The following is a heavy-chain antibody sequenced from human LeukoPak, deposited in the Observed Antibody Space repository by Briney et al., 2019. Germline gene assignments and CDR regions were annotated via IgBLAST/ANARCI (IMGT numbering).Heavy chain of an antibody. D-gene: IGHD6-6*01. V-gene: IGHV3-48*01. CDR3: ASGLEYGHNFGY. J-gene: IGHJ4*02. CDR2: ISSGGGTI. Sequence: GGSLRLSCAASGFTFSRYSMNWVRQAPAEGLEWVSYISSGGGTIYYADSVKGRITISRDNAKNSLFLQMNSLRAEDTAVYYCASGLEYGHNFGYWGQGTLVTVSS. CDR1: GFTFSRYS.